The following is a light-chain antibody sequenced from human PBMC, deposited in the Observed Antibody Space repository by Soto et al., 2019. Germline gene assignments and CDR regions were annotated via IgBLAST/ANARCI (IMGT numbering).Light chain of an antibody. CDR3: CSSSDTVV. V-gene: IGLV2-23*01. J-gene: IGLJ2*01. Sequence: QSVLTQPASVSGSPGQSITISCSRTSSHVGSYNFVSWYQQHPGKAPKLLIHAGTKRPSGVSYRFTGYQSDKTASLTITGLQAEDEDDYYCCSSSDTVVFGGGTKLTV. CDR2: AGT. CDR1: SSHVGSYNF.